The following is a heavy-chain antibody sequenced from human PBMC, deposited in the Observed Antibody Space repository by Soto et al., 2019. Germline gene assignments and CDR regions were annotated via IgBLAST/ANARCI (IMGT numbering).Heavy chain of an antibody. J-gene: IGHJ3*02. CDR2: IYYSGST. Sequence: SETLSLTCTVSGGSISSYYWSWIRQPPGKGLEWIGYIYYSGSTNYNPSLKSRVTISVDTSKNQFSLKLSSVTAADTAVYYCASEYSGYSSGCCAFDIWGQGTMVS. CDR1: GGSISSYY. CDR3: ASEYSGYSSGCCAFDI. V-gene: IGHV4-59*01. D-gene: IGHD6-19*01.